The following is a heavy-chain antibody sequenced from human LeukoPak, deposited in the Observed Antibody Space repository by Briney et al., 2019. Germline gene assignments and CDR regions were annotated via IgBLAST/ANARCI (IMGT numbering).Heavy chain of an antibody. CDR2: ISYDGSNK. Sequence: PGGSLRLSCAASGFTFSSYGMHWVRQAPGKGLEWVAVISYDGSNKYYADSVKGRFTISRDNSKSTLYLQMNSLRAEDTAVYYCAKDYNWDDGNASDIWGQGTMVTVSS. D-gene: IGHD1-20*01. J-gene: IGHJ3*02. CDR1: GFTFSSYG. CDR3: AKDYNWDDGNASDI. V-gene: IGHV3-30*18.